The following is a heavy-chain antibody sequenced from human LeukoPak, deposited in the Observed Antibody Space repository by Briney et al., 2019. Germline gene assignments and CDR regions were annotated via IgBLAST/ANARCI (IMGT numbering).Heavy chain of an antibody. D-gene: IGHD6-19*01. Sequence: SVKVSCKASGYTFTGYYMHWVRQAPGQGLEWMGRIIPILGIANYAQKFQGRVTITADKSTSTAYMELSSLRSEDTAVYYCARDSSSGWYFDYWGQGTLVTVSS. CDR2: IIPILGIA. CDR3: ARDSSSGWYFDY. CDR1: GYTFTGYY. J-gene: IGHJ4*02. V-gene: IGHV1-69*04.